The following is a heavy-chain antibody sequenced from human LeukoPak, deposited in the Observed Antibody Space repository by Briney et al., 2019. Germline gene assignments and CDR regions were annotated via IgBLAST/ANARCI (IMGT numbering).Heavy chain of an antibody. CDR3: ARGVSWSIGILDY. CDR2: ISSSSSYI. CDR1: GFTFSSYS. D-gene: IGHD3-9*01. J-gene: IGHJ4*02. V-gene: IGHV3-21*01. Sequence: GGSLRLSCAASGFTFSSYSMNWVRQAPGKGLEWVSSISSSSSYIYYADSVKGRFTISRDNAKNSLYLQMNSLRAEDTAVYYCARGVSWSIGILDYWGQGTLVTVSS.